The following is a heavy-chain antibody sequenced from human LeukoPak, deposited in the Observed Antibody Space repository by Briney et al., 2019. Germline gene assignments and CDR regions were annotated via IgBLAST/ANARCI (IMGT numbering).Heavy chain of an antibody. D-gene: IGHD1-1*01. J-gene: IGHJ3*02. Sequence: AGSLTLSWLVAGLTLNYRMNWVRQAPGKGLEGVSSISSSDSYMFYADSVQGRFTISRDSAKNSLYLQMNSLRADDTAVYYCARESGNDYGEGFDIWGQGTMVTVSS. CDR3: ARESGNDYGEGFDI. V-gene: IGHV3-21*01. CDR1: GLTLNYR. CDR2: ISSSDSYM.